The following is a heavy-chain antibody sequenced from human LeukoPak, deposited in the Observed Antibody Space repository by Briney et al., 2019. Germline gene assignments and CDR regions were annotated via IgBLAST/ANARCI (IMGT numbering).Heavy chain of an antibody. D-gene: IGHD6-19*01. CDR3: ARGAAVAVDTRYFLH. Sequence: ASVKVSRKPSGYTFIDYYIHWVRQAPGQGLEWMGWISGYNGNTNYAQKFQGRVTVTTDTSTSTAYMELRSLRPDDTAVYYCARGAAVAVDTRYFLHWGQGTLVIVSS. V-gene: IGHV1-18*01. J-gene: IGHJ1*01. CDR2: ISGYNGNT. CDR1: GYTFIDYY.